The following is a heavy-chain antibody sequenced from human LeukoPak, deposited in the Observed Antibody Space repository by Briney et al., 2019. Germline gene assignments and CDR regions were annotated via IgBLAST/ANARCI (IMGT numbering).Heavy chain of an antibody. V-gene: IGHV3-11*01. D-gene: IGHD3-3*01. CDR1: GFTFSDYY. CDR2: ISSSGSTI. CDR3: ARVRYYDFWSGYWRYFDY. Sequence: GGSLRLSCAASGFTFSDYYMSWIRQAPGKGLEWVSYISSSGSTIYYADSVKGRFTISRDNAKNSLYLQMYSLRAEDMAVYYCARVRYYDFWSGYWRYFDYWGQGTLVTVSS. J-gene: IGHJ4*02.